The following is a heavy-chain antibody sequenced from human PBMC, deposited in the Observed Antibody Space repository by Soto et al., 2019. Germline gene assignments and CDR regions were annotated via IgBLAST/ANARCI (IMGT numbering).Heavy chain of an antibody. J-gene: IGHJ5*02. CDR1: GYAFINYC. CDR3: ARDLAAGDL. Sequence: QEQLVQSGAEVKEPGASVKVSCKASGYAFINYCIHWVRQAPGQGLEWMAIINPMGGSTNYAQEFQGRVILTSDTSTITVYMESSSLRFEDTALFYCARDLAAGDLWGQGTLVTVSS. D-gene: IGHD6-13*01. CDR2: INPMGGST. V-gene: IGHV1-46*01.